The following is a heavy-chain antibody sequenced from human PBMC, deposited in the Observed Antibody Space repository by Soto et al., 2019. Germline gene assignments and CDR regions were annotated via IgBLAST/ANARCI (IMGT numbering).Heavy chain of an antibody. V-gene: IGHV4-34*01. CDR1: GGSFSCYY. CDR2: INHSGST. CDR3: ARRVGIFDY. Sequence: PSETLSLTCAGYGGSFSCYYWSWIRQPPGKGLEWIGEINHSGSTNYNPSLKSRVTISVDTSKNQFSLKLSSVTAADTAVYYCARRVGIFDYWGQGTLVTVSS. J-gene: IGHJ4*02.